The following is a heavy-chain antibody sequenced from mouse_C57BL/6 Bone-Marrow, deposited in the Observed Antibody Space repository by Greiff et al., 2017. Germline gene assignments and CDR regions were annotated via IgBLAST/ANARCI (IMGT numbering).Heavy chain of an antibody. Sequence: EVMLMESGGGLVQPGGSLKLSCAASGIAFSRYWMSWVRRAPGKGLEWIGEINPGSSTINYAPSLKDKFIISRDNANNTLYLQMSKVRSEDTALYYCARPTHYGSSTIYAMDYGGQGTAVTVSA. V-gene: IGHV4-1*01. CDR1: GIAFSRYW. CDR3: ARPTHYGSSTIYAMDY. CDR2: INPGSSTI. D-gene: IGHD1-1*01. J-gene: IGHJ4*01.